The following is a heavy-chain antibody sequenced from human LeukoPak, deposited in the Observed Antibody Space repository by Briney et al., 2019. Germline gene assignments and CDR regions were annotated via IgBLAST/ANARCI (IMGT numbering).Heavy chain of an antibody. CDR3: ARGSGAMAGTLDP. CDR2: IWYDGSNK. CDR1: GFTFRDYG. D-gene: IGHD6-19*01. V-gene: IGHV3-33*01. J-gene: IGHJ5*02. Sequence: GRSLRLSCVASGFTFRDYGMHWVRQAPGKGLEWVAFIWYDGSNKYYVDSVKGRFTISRDNSKNTLYLQMNSLRGEDTAVYYGARGSGAMAGTLDPWGQGTLVIVSS.